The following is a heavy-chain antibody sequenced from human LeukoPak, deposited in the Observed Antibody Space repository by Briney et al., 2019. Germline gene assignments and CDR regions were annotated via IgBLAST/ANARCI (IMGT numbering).Heavy chain of an antibody. J-gene: IGHJ3*02. CDR1: GFTLSSYA. CDR2: ISGSGGST. V-gene: IGHV3-23*01. D-gene: IGHD5-18*01. CDR3: ATTLRRGYSYGLGASDI. Sequence: PGGSLRLSCAASGFTLSSYAMSWVRQAPGKGLEWVSAISGSGGSTYYADSVKGRFTISRDNSKNTLYLQMNSLRAEDTAVYYCATTLRRGYSYGLGASDIWGQGTMVTVSS.